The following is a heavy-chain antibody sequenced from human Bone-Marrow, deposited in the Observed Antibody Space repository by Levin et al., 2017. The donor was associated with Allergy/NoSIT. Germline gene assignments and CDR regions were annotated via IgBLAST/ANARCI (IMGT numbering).Heavy chain of an antibody. CDR2: INPNTGVT. D-gene: IGHD2-15*01. J-gene: IGHJ4*02. CDR1: GFTFTDYY. Sequence: KLGESLKISCKTSGFTFTDYYLHWVRQAPGQGLEWMGWINPNTGVTNYAQRFQGRVTMTRDTSINTAYMELTWLKSDDTAVIYCARGGSHLSDWGQGTLVTVSS. CDR3: ARGGSHLSD. V-gene: IGHV1-2*02.